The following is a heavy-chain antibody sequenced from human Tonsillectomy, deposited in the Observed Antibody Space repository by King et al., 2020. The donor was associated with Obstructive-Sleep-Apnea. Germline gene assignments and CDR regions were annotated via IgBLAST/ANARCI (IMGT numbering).Heavy chain of an antibody. CDR3: AKIRTYWYFDL. Sequence: VQLVESGGGLVQPGGSLRLSCAASGFTFSSYAMSWVRQAPGKGLEWVSAIIGGGSSTYYGDSVKGRFTISRDNSKNTLYLQMNSLRAEDTALYYCAKIRTYWYFDLWGRGTLVTVSS. CDR2: IIGGGSST. V-gene: IGHV3-23*04. J-gene: IGHJ2*01. CDR1: GFTFSSYA.